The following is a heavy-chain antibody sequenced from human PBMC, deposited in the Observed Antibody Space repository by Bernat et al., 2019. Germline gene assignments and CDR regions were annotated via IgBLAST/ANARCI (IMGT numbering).Heavy chain of an antibody. J-gene: IGHJ5*02. CDR3: AKGSPYSSSSGLGRWFDP. CDR1: GFTFSNAW. Sequence: EVQLVESGGGLVQPGGSLRLSCAASGFTFSNAWMSWVRQAPGKGLEWVGRIKSKTDGGTTDYAAPVKGRFTISRDDSKNTLYLQMNSLRAEDTAVYYCAKGSPYSSSSGLGRWFDPWGQGTLVTVSS. V-gene: IGHV3-15*01. D-gene: IGHD6-6*01. CDR2: IKSKTDGGTT.